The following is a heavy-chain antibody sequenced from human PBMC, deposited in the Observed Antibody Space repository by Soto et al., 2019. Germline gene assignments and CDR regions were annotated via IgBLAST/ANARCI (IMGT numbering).Heavy chain of an antibody. CDR2: IYYSGST. V-gene: IGHV4-30-4*01. D-gene: IGHD2-8*01. Sequence: SETLSLTCTISGGSISNGDYYWNWNRQSPGKGLEWIGYIYYSGSTYYNPSLKSRVTMFVDTSNNQFSLKLTSVTVADTAVYYCAREPVPDHVYYGLDVWGQGTTVTVSS. CDR1: GGSISNGDYY. CDR3: AREPVPDHVYYGLDV. J-gene: IGHJ6*02.